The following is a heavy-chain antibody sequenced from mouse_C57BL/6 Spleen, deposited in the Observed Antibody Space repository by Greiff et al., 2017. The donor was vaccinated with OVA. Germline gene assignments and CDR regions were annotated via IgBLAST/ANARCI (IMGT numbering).Heavy chain of an antibody. Sequence: QVQLQQPGAELVRPGTSVKLSCKASGYTFTSYWMHWVKQRPGQGLEWIGVIDPSDSYTNYNQKFKGKATLTVDTSSSTAYMQLSSLTSEDSAVYYCARTPDGYYWYFDVWGTGTTVTVSS. V-gene: IGHV1-59*01. CDR1: GYTFTSYW. J-gene: IGHJ1*03. CDR3: ARTPDGYYWYFDV. D-gene: IGHD2-3*01. CDR2: IDPSDSYT.